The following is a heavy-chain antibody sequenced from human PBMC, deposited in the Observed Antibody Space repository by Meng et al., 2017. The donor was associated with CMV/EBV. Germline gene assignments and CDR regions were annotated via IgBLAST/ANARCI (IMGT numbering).Heavy chain of an antibody. D-gene: IGHD3-16*01. J-gene: IGHJ5*02. CDR2: ISAYNGNT. CDR3: ARVGGGNWFDP. CDR1: GYTCTSYG. Sequence: QVALVRSGAEVKTPGASVMVSCKAAGYTCTSYGICVVRQAPGEWLEWMGWISAYNGNTNHAQKLQGRVTMTTDTSTSTAYMELRSLRSDDTAVYYCARVGGGNWFDPWGQGTLVTVSS. V-gene: IGHV1-18*01.